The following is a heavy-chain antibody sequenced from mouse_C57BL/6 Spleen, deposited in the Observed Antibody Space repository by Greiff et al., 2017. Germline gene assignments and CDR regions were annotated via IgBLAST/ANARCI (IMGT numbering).Heavy chain of an antibody. V-gene: IGHV5-6*01. D-gene: IGHD1-1*01. J-gene: IGHJ2*01. Sequence: EVQVVESGGDLVKPGGSLKLSCAASGFTFSSYGMSWVRQTPDKRLEWVATISSGGSYTYYPDSVKGRFTISRDNAKNTLYLQMSSLKAEDTAMYYCARDTTVVADYWGHGTTLTVSS. CDR3: ARDTTVVADY. CDR2: ISSGGSYT. CDR1: GFTFSSYG.